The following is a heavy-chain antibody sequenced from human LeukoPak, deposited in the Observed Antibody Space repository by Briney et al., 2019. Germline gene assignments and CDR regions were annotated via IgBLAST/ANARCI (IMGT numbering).Heavy chain of an antibody. CDR3: ARDPAAGLYYYDSSGFRREMGGIDY. CDR1: GFTFSDYY. D-gene: IGHD3-22*01. Sequence: GGSLRLSCAASGFTFSDYYMSWIRQAPGKGLEWVSYISSSGSTIYYADSVKGRFTISRDNAKNSLYLQMNSLRAEDTAVYYCARDPAAGLYYYDSSGFRREMGGIDYWGQGTLVTVSS. CDR2: ISSSGSTI. V-gene: IGHV3-11*04. J-gene: IGHJ4*02.